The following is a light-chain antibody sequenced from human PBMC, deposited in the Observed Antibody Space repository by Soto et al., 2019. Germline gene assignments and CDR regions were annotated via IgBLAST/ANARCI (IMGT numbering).Light chain of an antibody. CDR2: DAS. CDR3: HQRSDWPQT. CDR1: QSVSNY. Sequence: EVVLTQSPATLALSLGERATLSCRASQSVSNYLAWYQHRSGQPPRLLIYDASTRATGIPARFSGSGSGTDFTLTISSLEPEDFEVYYCHQRSDWPQTFGQGTRLEIK. V-gene: IGKV3-11*01. J-gene: IGKJ5*01.